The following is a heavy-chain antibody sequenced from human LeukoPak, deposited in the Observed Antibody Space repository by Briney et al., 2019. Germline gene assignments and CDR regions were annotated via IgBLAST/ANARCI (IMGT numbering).Heavy chain of an antibody. J-gene: IGHJ4*02. D-gene: IGHD1/OR15-1a*01. Sequence: GGSLTLSCAASRFTFSTYAMSWVRQAPGPGLEWISTIANGGGSTYYEDSVRGGFTISRDNSKNTLYLQRNSLRAEDTAVYYCAKAHSVEQRGYFDYWGQGTLVTVSS. CDR2: IANGGGST. V-gene: IGHV3-23*01. CDR3: AKAHSVEQRGYFDY. CDR1: RFTFSTYA.